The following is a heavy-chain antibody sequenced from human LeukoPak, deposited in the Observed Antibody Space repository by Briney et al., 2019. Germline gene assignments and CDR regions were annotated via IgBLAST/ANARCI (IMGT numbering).Heavy chain of an antibody. V-gene: IGHV3-74*01. CDR3: ATGVTAFDY. CDR1: GFTFTSYW. CDR2: VDSYGSST. Sequence: QPGGSLRLSCVASGFTFTSYWMHWVRQAPGKGLVSVSRVDSYGSSTTYADSVKGRFTISRDNAKNTLYLQMNSLRAEDTAVYYCATGVTAFDYWGQGSLVTVSS. J-gene: IGHJ4*02. D-gene: IGHD3-10*01.